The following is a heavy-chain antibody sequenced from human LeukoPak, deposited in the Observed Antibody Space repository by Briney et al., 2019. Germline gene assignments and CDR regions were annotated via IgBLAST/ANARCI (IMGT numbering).Heavy chain of an antibody. Sequence: PSETLSLTCTVSGGSISSYYWSWIRQPPGKGLEWIGYIYYSGSTNYNPSLKSRVTISVDTSKNQFSLKLSSVTAADTAVYYCARHRAAPLAMVDLDYWGQGTLVTVSS. CDR3: ARHRAAPLAMVDLDY. V-gene: IGHV4-59*08. D-gene: IGHD5-18*01. CDR2: IYYSGST. J-gene: IGHJ4*02. CDR1: GGSISSYY.